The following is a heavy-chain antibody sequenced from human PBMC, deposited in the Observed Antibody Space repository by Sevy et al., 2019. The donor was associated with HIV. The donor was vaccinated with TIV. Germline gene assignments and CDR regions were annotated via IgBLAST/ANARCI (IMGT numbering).Heavy chain of an antibody. CDR1: GFTFSTYN. V-gene: IGHV3-21*01. CDR2: ITDSSNYI. J-gene: IGHJ4*02. CDR3: ARDRRTLNYYGSSGYNYYFYY. D-gene: IGHD3-22*01. Sequence: GGSLRLSCAASGFTFSTYNMNWVRQAPGKGLEWVSSITDSSNYIYHADSVKGRFTISRDNAKNSLYLQMNSLRAEDTAVYFCARDRRTLNYYGSSGYNYYFYYWGQGTLVTVSS.